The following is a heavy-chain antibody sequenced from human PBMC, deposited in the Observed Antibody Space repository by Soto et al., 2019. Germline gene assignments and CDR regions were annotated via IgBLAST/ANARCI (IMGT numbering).Heavy chain of an antibody. CDR2: ISVYNGNT. V-gene: IGHV1-18*01. D-gene: IGHD3-3*01. CDR3: ARGKGDYWSGHAPFDS. Sequence: QVQLVQSAAEVKKPGASVTVSCKVSGYTFTNFGVTWVRQAPGQGLEWMGWISVYNGNTFYADNFQGRVSMTTDTSTSTAFMEMWRLRYDDTAIYYCARGKGDYWSGHAPFDSWGQGTQVSVSS. J-gene: IGHJ4*02. CDR1: GYTFTNFG.